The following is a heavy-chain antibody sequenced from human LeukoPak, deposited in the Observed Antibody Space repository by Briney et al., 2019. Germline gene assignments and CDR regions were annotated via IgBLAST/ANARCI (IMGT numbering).Heavy chain of an antibody. CDR3: AKDGYSSSWLYFDY. D-gene: IGHD6-13*01. Sequence: GGSLRLSCAAPGFTFSSYAMSWVRQAPGKGLEWVSAISGSGGSTYYADSVKGRFTISRDNSKNTLYLQMNSLRAEDTAVYYCAKDGYSSSWLYFDYWGQGTLVTVSS. J-gene: IGHJ4*02. V-gene: IGHV3-23*01. CDR1: GFTFSSYA. CDR2: ISGSGGST.